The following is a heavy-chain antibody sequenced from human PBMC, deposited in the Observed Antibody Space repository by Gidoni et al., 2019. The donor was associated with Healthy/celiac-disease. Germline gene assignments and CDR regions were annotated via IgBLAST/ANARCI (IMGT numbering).Heavy chain of an antibody. J-gene: IGHJ6*02. V-gene: IGHV4-39*07. Sequence: QLQLQESGPGLVKPSETLYLTCTVSGGSISSSSYYWGWISQPPGKGLEWLGSIYYSGSTYYNPSLKMRVTISVDTSKNQFALKLSSVTAADTAVYYCARDRYDFWSGYLNRYGMDVWGQGTTVTVSS. D-gene: IGHD3-3*01. CDR2: IYYSGST. CDR3: ARDRYDFWSGYLNRYGMDV. CDR1: GGSISSSSYY.